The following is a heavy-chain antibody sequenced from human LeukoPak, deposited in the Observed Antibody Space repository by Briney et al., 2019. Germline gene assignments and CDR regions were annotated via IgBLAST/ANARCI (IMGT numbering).Heavy chain of an antibody. CDR1: GFTFSSYG. J-gene: IGHJ5*02. CDR3: AKDLRGCSSTSCYGWFDP. V-gene: IGHV3-30*02. Sequence: GGSLRLSCAASGFTFSSYGMHWVRQAPGKGLEWVAFIRYDGSNKYYADSVKGRFTISRDNSMHTLYLQMNSLRAEDTAVYYCAKDLRGCSSTSCYGWFDPWGQGTLVTVSS. D-gene: IGHD2-2*01. CDR2: IRYDGSNK.